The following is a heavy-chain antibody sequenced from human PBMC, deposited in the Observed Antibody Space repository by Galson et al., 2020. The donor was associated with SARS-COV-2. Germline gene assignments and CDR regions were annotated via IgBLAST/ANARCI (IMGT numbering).Heavy chain of an antibody. D-gene: IGHD3-9*01. CDR1: GFTFTSSA. J-gene: IGHJ6*02. Sequence: SVKVSCKASGFTFTSSAVQWGRQEGGKRLEGIGGSVGGRGKNKEGKKCQERVTITRDMSTSTAYMELSSLRSEDTAVYYCAAAAPGYYDILTGYSPYYYYYGMDVWGQGTTVTVSS. CDR2: SVGGRGKN. V-gene: IGHV1-58*01. CDR3: AAAAPGYYDILTGYSPYYYYYGMDV.